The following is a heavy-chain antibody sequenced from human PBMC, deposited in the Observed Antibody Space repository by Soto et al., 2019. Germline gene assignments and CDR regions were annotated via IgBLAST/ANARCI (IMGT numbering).Heavy chain of an antibody. D-gene: IGHD3-10*01. J-gene: IGHJ5*02. CDR2: INHSGST. V-gene: IGHV4-34*01. Sequence: QVQLQQWGAGLLKPSETLSLTCAVYGGSFSGYYWSWIRQPPGKGLEWIGEINHSGSTNYSPSLYNPSLKSRVTISLDTSKNQFSLKLNSVTAADTAVYYCARGQSQFGEPHNWFDPWGQGTLVTVSS. CDR1: GGSFSGYY. CDR3: ARGQSQFGEPHNWFDP.